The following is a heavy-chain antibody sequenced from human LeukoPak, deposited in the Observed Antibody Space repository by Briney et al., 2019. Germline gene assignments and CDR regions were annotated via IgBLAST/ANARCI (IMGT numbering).Heavy chain of an antibody. Sequence: PGGSLRLSCAASGFTFSSYGMHWVRQAPGKGLEWVAVISYDGSNKYYADSVKGRFTISRDNSKNTLYLQMNSLRAEDTAVYYCARDPSYSSSSDDAFDIWGQGTMVTVSS. CDR3: ARDPSYSSSSDDAFDI. V-gene: IGHV3-30*03. CDR1: GFTFSSYG. J-gene: IGHJ3*02. D-gene: IGHD6-6*01. CDR2: ISYDGSNK.